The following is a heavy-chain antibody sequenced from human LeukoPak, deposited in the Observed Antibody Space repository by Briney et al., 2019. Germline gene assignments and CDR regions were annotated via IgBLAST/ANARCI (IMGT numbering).Heavy chain of an antibody. CDR2: IIPIFGTA. CDR1: GGTFSSYA. Sequence: SVKVSCKASGGTFSSYAISWVRQAPGQGLEWMGGIIPIFGTANYAQKFQGRVTITTDESTSTAYMELSSLRSEDTAVYYCARGNIVVVPAATDYYYYMDIWGKGTTVTVSS. V-gene: IGHV1-69*05. CDR3: ARGNIVVVPAATDYYYYMDI. J-gene: IGHJ6*03. D-gene: IGHD2-2*01.